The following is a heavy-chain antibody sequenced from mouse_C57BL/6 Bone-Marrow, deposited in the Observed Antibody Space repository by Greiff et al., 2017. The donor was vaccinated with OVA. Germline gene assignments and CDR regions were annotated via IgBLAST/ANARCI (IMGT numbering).Heavy chain of an antibody. CDR1: GYTFTSYT. CDR2: INPSSGYT. Sequence: VQLKESGAELARPGASVKMSCKASGYTFTSYTMHWVKQRPGQGLEWIGYINPSSGYTKYNQKFKDKATLTADKSSSTAYMQLSSLTSEDSAVYYCAREDGDWFAYWGQGNLVTVSA. V-gene: IGHV1-4*01. D-gene: IGHD2-13*01. CDR3: AREDGDWFAY. J-gene: IGHJ3*01.